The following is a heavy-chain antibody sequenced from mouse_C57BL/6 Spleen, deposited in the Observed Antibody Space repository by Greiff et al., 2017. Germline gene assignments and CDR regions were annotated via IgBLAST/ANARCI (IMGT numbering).Heavy chain of an antibody. D-gene: IGHD1-1*01. V-gene: IGHV5-17*01. CDR2: ISSGSSTI. Sequence: EVKVVESGGGLVKPGGSLKLSCAASGFTFSDYGMHWVRQAPEKGLEWVAYISSGSSTIYYADTVKGRFTISRDNAKNTLFLQMTSLRSEDTAMYYCAINYYGSSPYYAMDYWGQGTSVTVSS. J-gene: IGHJ4*01. CDR1: GFTFSDYG. CDR3: AINYYGSSPYYAMDY.